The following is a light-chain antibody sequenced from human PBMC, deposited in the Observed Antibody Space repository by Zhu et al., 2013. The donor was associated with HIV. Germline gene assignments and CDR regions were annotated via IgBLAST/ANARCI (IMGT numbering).Light chain of an antibody. CDR2: GAS. V-gene: IGKV1-39*01. J-gene: IGKJ3*01. CDR1: QSISSS. Sequence: DIQMTQSPSSLSASVGDRVTITCRASQSISSSLNWYQQIPGKAPDLLIYGASSLQSGVPSRFSGSGSGTGFTLTISSLQAEDVATYYCQKYNSVPLTFGPGTRVEIK. CDR3: QKYNSVPLT.